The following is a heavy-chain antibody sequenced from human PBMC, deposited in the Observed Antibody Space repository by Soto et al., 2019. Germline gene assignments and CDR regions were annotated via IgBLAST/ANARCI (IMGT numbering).Heavy chain of an antibody. D-gene: IGHD1-1*01. CDR3: ARVRPNNWNDEGGIDY. CDR1: GYTFTSYG. J-gene: IGHJ4*02. V-gene: IGHV1-18*01. Sequence: QVQLVQSGAEVKKPGASVKVSCKASGYTFTSYGISWVRQAPGQVLEWMGWISAYNGNTNYAQKLQGRVTMTTDTSTSTAYMELRSLRSDDTAVYYCARVRPNNWNDEGGIDYWGQGTLVTVSS. CDR2: ISAYNGNT.